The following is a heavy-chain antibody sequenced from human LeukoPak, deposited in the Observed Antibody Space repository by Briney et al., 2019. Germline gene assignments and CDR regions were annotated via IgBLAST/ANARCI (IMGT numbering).Heavy chain of an antibody. CDR3: AKDQLLGGSYTFDY. D-gene: IGHD1-26*01. CDR2: IRSDGSTK. V-gene: IGHV3-30*02. J-gene: IGHJ4*02. Sequence: IRSDGSTKYFADSVKGRFTISRDNSKNTLYLQMNSLRAEDSAVYYCAKDQLLGGSYTFDYWGQGTLVTVSS.